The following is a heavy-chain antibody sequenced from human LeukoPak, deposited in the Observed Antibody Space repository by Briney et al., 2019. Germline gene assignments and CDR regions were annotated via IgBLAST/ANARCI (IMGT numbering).Heavy chain of an antibody. CDR2: ISYDGSNK. D-gene: IGHD2-2*01. Sequence: GGSLRLSCAASGFTFSSYGMHWVRQAPGKGLEWVAVISYDGSNKYYADSVKGRFTISRDNSKNTLYLQMNSLRAEDTAVYYCAKVVSSSIWDYFDYWGQGTLVTVSS. CDR1: GFTFSSYG. V-gene: IGHV3-30*18. J-gene: IGHJ4*02. CDR3: AKVVSSSIWDYFDY.